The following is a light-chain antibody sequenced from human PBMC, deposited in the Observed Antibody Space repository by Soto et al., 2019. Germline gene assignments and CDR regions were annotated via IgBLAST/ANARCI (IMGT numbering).Light chain of an antibody. CDR2: EVS. V-gene: IGLV2-14*03. Sequence: QSVLTQPASVSGSPGQSITISCTGTSSDVGGYNYVSWFQQHPGKAPKLKIYEVSNRPSGVSNRFSGSKSGYTASLTISELRAEDEADYYCTSFTSSSTWVFGGGTK. CDR1: SSDVGGYNY. CDR3: TSFTSSSTWV. J-gene: IGLJ3*02.